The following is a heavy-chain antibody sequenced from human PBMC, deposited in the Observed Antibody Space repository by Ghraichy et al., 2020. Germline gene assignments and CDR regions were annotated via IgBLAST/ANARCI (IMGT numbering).Heavy chain of an antibody. CDR1: GFTFSSYA. CDR3: VKGLDTAMVTMY. J-gene: IGHJ4*02. V-gene: IGHV3-64D*06. D-gene: IGHD5-18*01. Sequence: GESLNISCSASGFTFSSYAMHWVRQAPGKGLEYVSAISSNGGSTYYADSVKGRFTISRDNSKNTLYLQMSSLRAEDTAVYYCVKGLDTAMVTMYWGQGTLVTVSS. CDR2: ISSNGGST.